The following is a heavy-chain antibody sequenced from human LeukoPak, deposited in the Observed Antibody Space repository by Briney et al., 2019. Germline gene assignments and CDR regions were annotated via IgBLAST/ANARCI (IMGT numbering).Heavy chain of an antibody. CDR1: GLTFSSYW. CDR3: ARGGNYGSFDY. J-gene: IGHJ4*02. D-gene: IGHD1-7*01. CDR2: IKQDGGDK. V-gene: IGHV3-7*01. Sequence: GGSLRLSCVASGLTFSSYWMSWVRQAPGKGLEWVANIKQDGGDKYYVDSVKGRFTISRDNAKNSLHLQMNSPRAEDTAVYYCARGGNYGSFDYWGQGTLVIVSS.